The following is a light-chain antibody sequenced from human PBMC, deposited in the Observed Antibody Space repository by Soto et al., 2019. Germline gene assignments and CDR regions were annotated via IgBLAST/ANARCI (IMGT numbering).Light chain of an antibody. J-gene: IGLJ3*02. V-gene: IGLV2-23*02. CDR2: EVT. CDR1: SGDVGSYDL. Sequence: QSALTQPASLSGSPGQSITISCTGSSGDVGSYDLVSWYQQHPGKAPKLMIYEVTKRPSGGSNRFSGSKSGNTGSLELYGLPAEDGAEYYCCSYACSTIDILFGGGTKVAVL. CDR3: CSYACSTIDIL.